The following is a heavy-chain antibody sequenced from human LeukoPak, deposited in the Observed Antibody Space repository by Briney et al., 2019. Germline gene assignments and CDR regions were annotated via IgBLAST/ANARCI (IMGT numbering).Heavy chain of an antibody. CDR1: GFTFSSYA. CDR3: SWNFNY. Sequence: GGSLRLSCAAAGFTFSSYAMHRVRQAPGKGLEWVAVISYDGSNKYYADSVKGRFTISRDNAKNSLYLQMNSLRAEDTAVYYCSWNFNYWGQGTLVTVSS. V-gene: IGHV3-30-3*01. D-gene: IGHD6-13*01. J-gene: IGHJ4*02. CDR2: ISYDGSNK.